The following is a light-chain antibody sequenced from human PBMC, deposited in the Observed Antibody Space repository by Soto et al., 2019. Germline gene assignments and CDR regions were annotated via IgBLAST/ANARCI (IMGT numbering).Light chain of an antibody. Sequence: DIQMTQSPSTLSASVGDRVTITCRASQSISSWLSWYQQEPGKPPKLLIYKASSLESGVPSRFSGSGSGTEFTLTISSLQPDDFATYYCQQYNSYSWTFGQGTKVDIK. CDR1: QSISSW. CDR3: QQYNSYSWT. V-gene: IGKV1-5*03. CDR2: KAS. J-gene: IGKJ1*01.